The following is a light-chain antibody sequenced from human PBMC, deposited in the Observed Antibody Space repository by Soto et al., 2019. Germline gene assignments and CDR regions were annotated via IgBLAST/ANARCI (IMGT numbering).Light chain of an antibody. V-gene: IGKV3-15*01. Sequence: DIVMTQSPGTLSVSPGERATLSCRASQSVSSNLAWYQQKPGQAPRLLIYDASTRTTGIPARFSGSGSGTEVTLSISSLQFEDFAVYFWHQYNTWPPYTFGQGTKLEI. CDR1: QSVSSN. CDR3: HQYNTWPPYT. CDR2: DAS. J-gene: IGKJ2*01.